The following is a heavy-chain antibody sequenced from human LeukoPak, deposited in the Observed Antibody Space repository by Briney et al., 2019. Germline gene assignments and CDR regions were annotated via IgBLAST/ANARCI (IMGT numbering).Heavy chain of an antibody. V-gene: IGHV3-9*01. Sequence: GGSLRLSCAASRFTFDDYAMHWVRQAPGKGLEWVSGISWNSGSIGYADSVKGRFTISRDNAKNSLYLQMNSLRAEDTALYYCARVGITIFGVVIPPFDHWGQGTLVTVSS. CDR1: RFTFDDYA. J-gene: IGHJ4*02. CDR2: ISWNSGSI. CDR3: ARVGITIFGVVIPPFDH. D-gene: IGHD3-3*01.